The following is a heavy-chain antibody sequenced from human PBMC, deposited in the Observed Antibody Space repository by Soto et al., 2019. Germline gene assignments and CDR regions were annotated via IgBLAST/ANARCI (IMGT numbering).Heavy chain of an antibody. CDR2: ISEGGGTI. Sequence: GGSVRLSCVASGSTFCRYEMNWVRQAPGKGLEWVSYISEGGGTIHYADSVKGRFTISRDNAKNSLYLQMNSLIAEDTATYYCARNKCDYEVYWCQGTLVTVSS. J-gene: IGHJ4*01. CDR1: GSTFCRYE. CDR3: ARNKCDYEVY. V-gene: IGHV3-48*03. D-gene: IGHD4-17*01.